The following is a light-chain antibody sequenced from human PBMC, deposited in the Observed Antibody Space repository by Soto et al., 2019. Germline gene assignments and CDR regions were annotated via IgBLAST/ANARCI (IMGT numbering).Light chain of an antibody. CDR2: EGS. CDR1: SSDVGSYNL. V-gene: IGLV2-23*01. J-gene: IGLJ1*01. CDR3: CSYAGSSTLYV. Sequence: QSVLTQPASVSGSPGQSITISCTGTSSDVGSYNLVSWYQQHPGKAPKLMIYEGSERPSGVSDRFSGSKSGNTASLTISGLQAEDEADYYCCSYAGSSTLYVFGPGTKVTVL.